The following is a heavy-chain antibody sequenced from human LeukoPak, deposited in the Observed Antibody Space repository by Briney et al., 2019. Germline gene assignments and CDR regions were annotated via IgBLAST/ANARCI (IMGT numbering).Heavy chain of an antibody. D-gene: IGHD2-8*01. V-gene: IGHV3-7*03. J-gene: IGHJ4*02. CDR2: INHNGNVN. CDR1: GFTFSSYW. Sequence: GGSLRLSCAASGFTFSSYWMNWARQAPGKGLEWVASINHNGNVNYYVDSVKGRFTISRDNAKNSLYLQMNSLRDEDTAVYFCARRYCTPSSCYSDYWGQGALVTVSS. CDR3: ARRYCTPSSCYSDY.